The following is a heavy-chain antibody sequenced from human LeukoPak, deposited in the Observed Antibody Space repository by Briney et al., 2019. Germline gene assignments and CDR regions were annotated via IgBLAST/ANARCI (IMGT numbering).Heavy chain of an antibody. D-gene: IGHD4-23*01. Sequence: SETLSLTCAVYGGPFSGYYWSWIRQPPGKGLEWIGEINHSGSTNYNPSLKSRVTISVDTSKNQFSLKLSSVTAADTAVYYCATRATTVVTPRGWFDPWGQGTLATVSS. CDR2: INHSGST. CDR3: ATRATTVVTPRGWFDP. CDR1: GGPFSGYY. J-gene: IGHJ5*02. V-gene: IGHV4-34*01.